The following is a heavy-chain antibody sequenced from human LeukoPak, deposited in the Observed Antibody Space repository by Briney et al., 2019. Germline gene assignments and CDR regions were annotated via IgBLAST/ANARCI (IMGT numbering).Heavy chain of an antibody. CDR1: GFTFSTYA. CDR2: ISGRDGST. J-gene: IGHJ4*02. V-gene: IGHV3-23*01. D-gene: IGHD6-6*01. Sequence: GGSLRLSCAASGFTFSTYAMSWVRQAPGKGLECVSSISGRDGSTYYADSVKGRFTISRDNSKNSLYLQMNSLRAEDTALYYCAKIAEYSSSFGSFDYWGQGTLVTVSS. CDR3: AKIAEYSSSFGSFDY.